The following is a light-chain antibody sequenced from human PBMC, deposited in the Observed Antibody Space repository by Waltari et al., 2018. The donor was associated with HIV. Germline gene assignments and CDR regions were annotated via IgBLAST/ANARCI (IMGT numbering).Light chain of an antibody. CDR2: EDS. CDR3: YSTDSSGYPL. J-gene: IGLJ2*01. V-gene: IGLV3-10*01. Sequence: SYELTQPPSVSVSPGQAARITCSGDALPNKYAYWYHQKSGQAPVLVIYEDSERPSGIPERFSGSSSGTMATLTISGAQVEDEADYYCYSTDSSGYPLFGGGTKLTVL. CDR1: ALPNKY.